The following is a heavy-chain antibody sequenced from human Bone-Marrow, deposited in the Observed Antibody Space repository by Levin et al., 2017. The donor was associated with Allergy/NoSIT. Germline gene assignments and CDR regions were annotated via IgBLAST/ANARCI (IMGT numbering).Heavy chain of an antibody. CDR3: ARATESGKGFDY. V-gene: IGHV3-53*01. CDR1: GFSVTSDY. CDR2: VFSVTDT. Sequence: GGSLRLSCAASGFSVTSDYMNWVRQAPGKGLEWVSVVFSVTDTHYADSVKGRFTISRDNSKNTVYLQMNSLRADDTAIYYCARATESGKGFDYWGQGTLVTVSS. D-gene: IGHD1-14*01. J-gene: IGHJ4*02.